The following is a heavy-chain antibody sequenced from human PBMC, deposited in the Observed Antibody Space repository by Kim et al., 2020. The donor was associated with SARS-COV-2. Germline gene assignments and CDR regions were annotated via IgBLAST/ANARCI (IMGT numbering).Heavy chain of an antibody. D-gene: IGHD6-6*01. CDR2: LYSGGT. V-gene: IGHV3-53*01. J-gene: IGHJ5*02. CDR1: GFTVSSNY. CDR3: ARFGGTGSSIRFEP. Sequence: GGSLRLSCVASGFTVSSNYMSWVRQPPGKGLEWLSVLYSGGTYYADSVKGRFTISRDDSKNTLYLQMNTLRAEDTALYYCARFGGTGSSIRFEPWGLVTLVTVSS.